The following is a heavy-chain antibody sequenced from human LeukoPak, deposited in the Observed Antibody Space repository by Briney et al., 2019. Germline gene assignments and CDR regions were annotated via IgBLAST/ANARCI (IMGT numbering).Heavy chain of an antibody. CDR1: GFTFSSYA. D-gene: IGHD3-22*01. CDR3: ARGRYYYDSSGYYYEDY. J-gene: IGHJ4*02. V-gene: IGHV3-72*01. CDR2: TRNKANRYTT. Sequence: GGSLRLSCAASGFTFSSYAMSWVRQAPGKGLEWVGRTRNKANRYTTEYAASVKGRFTISRDDSKNSLYLQMNSLKTEDTAVYYCARGRYYYDSSGYYYEDYWGQGTLVTVSS.